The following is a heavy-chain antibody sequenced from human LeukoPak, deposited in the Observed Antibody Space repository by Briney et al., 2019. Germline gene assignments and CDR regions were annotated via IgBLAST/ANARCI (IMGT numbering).Heavy chain of an antibody. Sequence: SETLSLTCTVSGDSISSSDYYWGWIRQPPGKGLGWIGTISYSGSTYYNPSLQSRVTISVDTSKKQFSLRLTSVSAADTAVYYCARWRPYSHDRSGYLDQWGQGTLVTVSS. CDR2: ISYSGST. D-gene: IGHD3-22*01. CDR3: ARWRPYSHDRSGYLDQ. CDR1: GDSISSSDYY. V-gene: IGHV4-39*07. J-gene: IGHJ4*02.